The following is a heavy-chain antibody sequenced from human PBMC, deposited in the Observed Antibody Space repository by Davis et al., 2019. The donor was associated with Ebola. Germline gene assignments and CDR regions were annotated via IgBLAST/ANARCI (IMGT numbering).Heavy chain of an antibody. Sequence: SETLSPPSTVSGGSISSYYWSWIRQPPGKGLEWVGYIYYSGSTNYNPPLKSRVTISVDTSKNQFSLKLTSVTAADTAVYFCAGAGYSSGWNFASWGQGTLVTVSS. CDR3: AGAGYSSGWNFAS. J-gene: IGHJ4*02. D-gene: IGHD6-19*01. V-gene: IGHV4-59*08. CDR2: IYYSGST. CDR1: GGSISSYY.